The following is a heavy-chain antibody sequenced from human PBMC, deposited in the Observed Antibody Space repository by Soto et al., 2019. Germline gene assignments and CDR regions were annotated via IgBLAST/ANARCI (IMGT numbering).Heavy chain of an antibody. CDR1: GFTFSSYA. CDR2: ISGSGGSS. V-gene: IGHV3-23*01. J-gene: IGHJ4*02. Sequence: HPGGSLRLSCAASGFTFSSYAMSWVRQVPGKGLEWVSAISGSGGSSYYADSVKGRFTISRDNSKNTLYLQMNSLRAEDTAVYYCAKALTTGQWLGFDYWGQGTLVTVSS. D-gene: IGHD6-19*01. CDR3: AKALTTGQWLGFDY.